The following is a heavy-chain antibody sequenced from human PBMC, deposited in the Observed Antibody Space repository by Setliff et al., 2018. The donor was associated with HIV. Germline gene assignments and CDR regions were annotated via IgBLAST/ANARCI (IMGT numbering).Heavy chain of an antibody. Sequence: ASETLSLTCTVSGGSISSGFYYWNWIRQHPGKGLEWIGYIYYSGSTNYNPSLKSRVTILVDTSKNQFSLKLNSVTAADTAVYYCARATFSSSWYPFDGFDIWGQGTMVTVSS. D-gene: IGHD6-13*01. CDR1: GGSISSGFYY. CDR2: IYYSGST. V-gene: IGHV4-61*01. CDR3: ARATFSSSWYPFDGFDI. J-gene: IGHJ3*02.